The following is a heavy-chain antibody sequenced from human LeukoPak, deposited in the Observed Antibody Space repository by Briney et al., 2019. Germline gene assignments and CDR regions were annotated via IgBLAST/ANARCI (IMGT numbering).Heavy chain of an antibody. CDR1: GFTFSSYA. CDR2: ISSNGGST. J-gene: IGHJ3*02. Sequence: PGGSLRLSCAASGFTFSSYAMHWVRQAPGKGLEYVSAISSNGGSTYYTNSVKGRFTISRDNSKNTLYLQMGSLRAEDMAVYYCARGGCSSTSCYSFDIWGQGTTVTVSS. V-gene: IGHV3-64*01. D-gene: IGHD2-2*01. CDR3: ARGGCSSTSCYSFDI.